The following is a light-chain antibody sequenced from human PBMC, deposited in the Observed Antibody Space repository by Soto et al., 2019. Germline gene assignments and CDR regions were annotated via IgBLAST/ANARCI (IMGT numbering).Light chain of an antibody. J-gene: IGKJ2*01. CDR3: QQRTDWPPVYT. CDR1: QSVSSF. V-gene: IGKV3-11*01. Sequence: EIVLTQSPVTLSLSPGDRATLSYRPSQSVSSFLAWYQQKPGQPPRLLIYDVSNRAAGIPARFSGSGSGTDFTLTIISLEPEDFAVYYCQQRTDWPPVYTFGQGTKLEIK. CDR2: DVS.